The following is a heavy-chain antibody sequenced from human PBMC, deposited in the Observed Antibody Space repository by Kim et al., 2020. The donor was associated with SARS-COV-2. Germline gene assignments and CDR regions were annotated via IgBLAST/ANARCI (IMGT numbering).Heavy chain of an antibody. Sequence: GGSLRLSCAASGFTFSNAWMSWVRQAPGKGLEWVGRIKSKTDGGTTDYAAPVKGRFTISRDDSKNTLYLQMNSLKTEDTAVYYCTTGQTMVRGVIISYYYGMDVWGQGTTVTVSS. J-gene: IGHJ6*02. CDR3: TTGQTMVRGVIISYYYGMDV. CDR1: GFTFSNAW. CDR2: IKSKTDGGTT. V-gene: IGHV3-15*01. D-gene: IGHD3-10*01.